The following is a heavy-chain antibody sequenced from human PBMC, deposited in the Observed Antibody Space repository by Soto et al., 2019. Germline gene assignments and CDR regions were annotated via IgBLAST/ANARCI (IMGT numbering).Heavy chain of an antibody. CDR1: GGNSISIGDR. V-gene: IGHV4-39*01. J-gene: IGHJ5*02. Sequence: SQINCHTSSVAGGNSISIGDRCGSIQQPQGKGLEWIGSIYYSGSTYYNPSLKSRVTISVDTSKNQFSLKLSSVTAADTAVYYCASAKIAFYNSLHPCGPGPLVTSPQ. CDR2: IYYSGST. D-gene: IGHD3-3*02. CDR3: ASAKIAFYNSLHP.